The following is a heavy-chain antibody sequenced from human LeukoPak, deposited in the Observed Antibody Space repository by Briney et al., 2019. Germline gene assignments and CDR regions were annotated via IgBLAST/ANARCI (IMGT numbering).Heavy chain of an antibody. CDR3: ARSETNSNCGGDCYSNYFDY. Sequence: EASVKVSCKASGGTLSSYAISWVRQAPGQGLEWMGGIIPIFGAANYAQKFQGRVTITADESTSTAYMELSSLRSEDTAVYYCARSETNSNCGGDCYSNYFDYWGQGTLVTVSS. CDR2: IIPIFGAA. D-gene: IGHD2-21*02. J-gene: IGHJ4*02. V-gene: IGHV1-69*01. CDR1: GGTLSSYA.